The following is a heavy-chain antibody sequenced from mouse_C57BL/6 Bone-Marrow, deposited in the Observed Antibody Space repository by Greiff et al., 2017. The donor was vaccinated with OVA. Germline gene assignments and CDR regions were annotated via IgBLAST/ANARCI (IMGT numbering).Heavy chain of an antibody. Sequence: DVQLQESGGGLVQPGGSMKLSCAASGFTFSDAWMDWVRQSPEKGLEWVAEIRNKANNHATYYAESVKGRFTISRDDSKSSVYLQMNIFRAEDTGIYYCTRPGPGWYFDVWGTGTTVTVSS. V-gene: IGHV6-6*01. D-gene: IGHD3-3*01. CDR1: GFTFSDAW. CDR2: IRNKANNHAT. J-gene: IGHJ1*03. CDR3: TRPGPGWYFDV.